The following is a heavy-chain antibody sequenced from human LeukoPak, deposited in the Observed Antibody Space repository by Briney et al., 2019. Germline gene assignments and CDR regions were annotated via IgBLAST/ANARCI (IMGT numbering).Heavy chain of an antibody. V-gene: IGHV4-39*07. CDR2: IYYSGST. D-gene: IGHD3-16*01. Sequence: PSETLSLTCTVSGGSISSSSYYWGWIRQPPGKGLEWIGSIYYSGSTYYNPSLKSRVTISVDTSKNQFSLKLSSVTAADTAVYYCARDGGPRGNWFDPWGQGTLVTVSS. J-gene: IGHJ5*02. CDR1: GGSISSSSYY. CDR3: ARDGGPRGNWFDP.